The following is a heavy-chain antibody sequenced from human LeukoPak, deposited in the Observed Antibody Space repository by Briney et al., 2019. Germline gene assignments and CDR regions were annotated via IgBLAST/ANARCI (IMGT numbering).Heavy chain of an antibody. CDR3: ARDGGYTYGYFDY. J-gene: IGHJ4*02. CDR2: INTDGSST. V-gene: IGHV3-74*01. CDR1: GFTFSDNR. D-gene: IGHD5-18*01. Sequence: PGGSLRLFCAASGFTFSDNRMHGVRQASGKGLVWVSRINTDGSSTAYADSVKGRFTISRDNAKNTLYLQMNSLSAEDTAVYYCARDGGYTYGYFDYWGQGTLVTVSS.